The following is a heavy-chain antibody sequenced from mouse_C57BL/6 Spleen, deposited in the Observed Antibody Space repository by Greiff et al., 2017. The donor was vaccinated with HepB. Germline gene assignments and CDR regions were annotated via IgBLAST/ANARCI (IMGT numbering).Heavy chain of an antibody. J-gene: IGHJ2*01. CDR2: IDPSDSYT. CDR3: ARGAAIY. CDR1: GYTFTSYW. Sequence: QVQLQQPGAELVRPGTSVKLSCKASGYTFTSYWMHWVKQRPGQGLEWIGVIDPSDSYTNYNQKFKGKATLTVDTSSSTAYMQLSSLTSEDSAVYYCARGAAIYWGQGTTLTVSS. V-gene: IGHV1-59*01. D-gene: IGHD6-1*01.